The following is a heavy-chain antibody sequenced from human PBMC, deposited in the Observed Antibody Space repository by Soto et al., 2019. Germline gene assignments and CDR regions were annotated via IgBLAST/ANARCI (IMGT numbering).Heavy chain of an antibody. CDR3: ARHQYSSSFNSAYYYGMDV. J-gene: IGHJ6*02. V-gene: IGHV5-51*01. CDR2: IYPGDSDT. CDR1: GYSFTSYW. D-gene: IGHD6-13*01. Sequence: GESLKISCKVSGYSFTSYWIGWVRQMPGKGLEWMGIIYPGDSDTRYSPSFQGQVTISADKSISTAYLQWSSLKASDTAMYYCARHQYSSSFNSAYYYGMDVWGQGTTVTVSS.